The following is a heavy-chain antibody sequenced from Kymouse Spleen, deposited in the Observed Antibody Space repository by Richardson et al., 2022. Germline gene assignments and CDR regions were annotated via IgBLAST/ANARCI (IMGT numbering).Heavy chain of an antibody. CDR2: INHSGST. J-gene: IGHJ5*02. Sequence: QVQLQQWGAGLLKPSETLSLTCAVYGGSFSGYYWSWIRQPPGKGLEWIGEINHSGSTNYNPSLKSRVTISVDTSKNQFSLKLSSVTAADTAVYYCARLAARPDWFDPWGQGTLVTVSS. CDR3: ARLAARPDWFDP. V-gene: IGHV4-34*01. D-gene: IGHD6-6*01. CDR1: GGSFSGYY.